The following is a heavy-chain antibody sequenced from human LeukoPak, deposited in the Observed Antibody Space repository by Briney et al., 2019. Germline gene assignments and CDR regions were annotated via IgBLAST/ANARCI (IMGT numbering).Heavy chain of an antibody. D-gene: IGHD6-13*01. V-gene: IGHV4-39*07. J-gene: IGHJ5*02. Sequence: SETLSLTCTVSGGSISSSSYYWGWIRQPPGEGLEWIGSIYYSGSTYYNPSLKSRVTISVDTSKNQFSLKLSSVTAADTAVYYCARESQQQLVWRGWFDPWGQGTLVTVSS. CDR2: IYYSGST. CDR3: ARESQQQLVWRGWFDP. CDR1: GGSISSSSYY.